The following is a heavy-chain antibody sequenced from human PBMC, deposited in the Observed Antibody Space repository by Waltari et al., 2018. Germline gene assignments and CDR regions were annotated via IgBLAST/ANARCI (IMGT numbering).Heavy chain of an antibody. CDR1: GGTFSSYA. V-gene: IGHV1-69*08. D-gene: IGHD6-19*01. Sequence: QVQLVQSGAEVKKPGSSVKVSCKASGGTFSSYAISWVRQAPGQGLEWMGMIDPICGTANTEQKFKRRVTITADKSTSTAYMERSSLRSEDTAVYYCARDPRIAVAGAGAFDIWGQWTMVTVSS. CDR3: ARDPRIAVAGAGAFDI. CDR2: IDPICGTA. J-gene: IGHJ3*02.